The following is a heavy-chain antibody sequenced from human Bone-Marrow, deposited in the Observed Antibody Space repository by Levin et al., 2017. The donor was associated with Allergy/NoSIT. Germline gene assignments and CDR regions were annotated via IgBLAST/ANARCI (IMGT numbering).Heavy chain of an antibody. Sequence: GGSLRLSCVGSGFTFSAYGMHWVRQAPGKGLEWVSVISSDGSREKFIDSVKGRFVISRDNAKNTLYLQMNSLRREDTGVYYCAKGASGATDYWGRGTHVTVSS. V-gene: IGHV3-30*18. J-gene: IGHJ4*02. CDR1: GFTFSAYG. CDR3: AKGASGATDY. D-gene: IGHD2-8*02. CDR2: ISSDGSRE.